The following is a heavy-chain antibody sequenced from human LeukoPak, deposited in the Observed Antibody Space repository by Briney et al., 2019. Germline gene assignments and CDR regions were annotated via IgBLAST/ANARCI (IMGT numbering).Heavy chain of an antibody. V-gene: IGHV1-8*02. J-gene: IGHJ4*02. CDR2: MSPNSGDT. CDR3: VRTPPNWGFDY. Sequence: EASVKVSCKASGYTFTSYAMHWVRQAPGQRLEWMGWMSPNSGDTGYAQKFQGRVTMTSDSSISTAYMELSSLRSEDTAIYYCVRTPPNWGFDYWGQGTLVTVSS. CDR1: GYTFTSYA. D-gene: IGHD7-27*01.